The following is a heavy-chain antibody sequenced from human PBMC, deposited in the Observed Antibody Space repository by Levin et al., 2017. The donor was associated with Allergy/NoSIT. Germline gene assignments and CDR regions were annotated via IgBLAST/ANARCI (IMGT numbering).Heavy chain of an antibody. J-gene: IGHJ3*02. CDR1: GFSLSTSGVG. Sequence: SGPTLVKPTQTLTLTCTFSGFSLSTSGVGVGWIRQPPGKALEWLALIYWDDDKRYSPSLKSRLTITKDTSKNQVVLTMTNMDPVDTATYYCAHRRYGSGRQRDAFDIWGQGTMVTVSS. D-gene: IGHD3-10*01. V-gene: IGHV2-5*02. CDR3: AHRRYGSGRQRDAFDI. CDR2: IYWDDDK.